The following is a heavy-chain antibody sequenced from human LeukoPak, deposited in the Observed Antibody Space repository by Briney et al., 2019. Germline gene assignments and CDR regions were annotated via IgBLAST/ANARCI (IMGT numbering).Heavy chain of an antibody. CDR1: GYSFTSYW. CDR3: ARRRYSSSSPSLGFYYMDV. D-gene: IGHD6-6*01. CDR2: IYPGDSDT. Sequence: GESLKISCKGSGYSFTSYWIGWVRQMPGKGLEWMGIIYPGDSDTRYSPSFQGQVTISADKSISTAYLQWSSLKASDTAMYYCARRRYSSSSPSLGFYYMDVWGKGTTVTVSS. V-gene: IGHV5-51*01. J-gene: IGHJ6*03.